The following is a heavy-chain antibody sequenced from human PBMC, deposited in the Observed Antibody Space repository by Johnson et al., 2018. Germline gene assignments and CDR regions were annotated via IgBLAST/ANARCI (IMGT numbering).Heavy chain of an antibody. Sequence: QVQLQESGPGLVKPSETLSLTCTVSGGSISSYYWSWIRQPPGKGLEWVGYIYYSGSTNYNPSLKSRVTLSVDTSTNHFSLKLSSVTAADTAGYFCALASHSSGWWYGMDVWGQGTTVTVSS. CDR2: IYYSGST. D-gene: IGHD6-13*01. V-gene: IGHV4-59*01. J-gene: IGHJ6*02. CDR3: ALASHSSGWWYGMDV. CDR1: GGSISSYY.